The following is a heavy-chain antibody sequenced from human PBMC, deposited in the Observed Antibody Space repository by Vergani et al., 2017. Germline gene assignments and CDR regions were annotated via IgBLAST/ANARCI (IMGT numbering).Heavy chain of an antibody. Sequence: QVQLVQSGAEVKKPGASVKVSCKASGYTFTSYAMHWVHQAPGQRLEWMGWINAGNGNTKYSQKFQGRVTITRDTSASTAYMELSSLRSEDTAVYYCARGDGVVVAADYYGMDVWGQGTTVTVSS. V-gene: IGHV1-3*01. CDR1: GYTFTSYA. CDR2: INAGNGNT. CDR3: ARGDGVVVAADYYGMDV. D-gene: IGHD2-15*01. J-gene: IGHJ6*02.